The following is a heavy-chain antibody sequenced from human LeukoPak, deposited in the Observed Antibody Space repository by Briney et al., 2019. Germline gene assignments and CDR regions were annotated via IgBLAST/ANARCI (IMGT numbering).Heavy chain of an antibody. V-gene: IGHV3-23*01. J-gene: IGHJ4*02. CDR2: ISSSGGST. D-gene: IGHD3-22*01. CDR1: GFTFSSYA. CDR3: AKAGGYYDSSGPWGY. Sequence: GRSLRLSCAASGFTFSSYAMSWVRQAPGKGLEWVSAISSSGGSTYYADSVKGRFTISRDNSKNTLYLQMNSLRAEDTAVYYCAKAGGYYDSSGPWGYWGQGTLVTVSS.